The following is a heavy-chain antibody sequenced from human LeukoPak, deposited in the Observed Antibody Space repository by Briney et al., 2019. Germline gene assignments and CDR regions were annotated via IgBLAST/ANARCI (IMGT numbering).Heavy chain of an antibody. V-gene: IGHV3-21*01. J-gene: IGHJ4*02. D-gene: IGHD6-19*01. CDR3: ARDGRIAVAGTLDY. CDR1: RFTFSSYS. Sequence: GGSLRLSCAASRFTFSSYSMNWVRQAPGKGLEWVSSISSSSSYIYYADSVKGRFTISRDNAKNSLYLQMNSLRAEDTAVYYCARDGRIAVAGTLDYWGQGTLVTVSS. CDR2: ISSSSSYI.